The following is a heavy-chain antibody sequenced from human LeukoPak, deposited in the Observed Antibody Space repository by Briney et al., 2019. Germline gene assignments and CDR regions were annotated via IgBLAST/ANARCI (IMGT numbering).Heavy chain of an antibody. J-gene: IGHJ6*03. CDR2: ISTSTTTI. Sequence: GGSLRLSCEASGFTFSSYSMNWVRQAPGKGLEWISYISTSTTTIYYANSVKGRFTISRDNAKKSLYLQMNSLRAEDTAVYYCAKDSVKVATIRRVPHYMDVWGKGTTVTISS. D-gene: IGHD5-12*01. CDR3: AKDSVKVATIRRVPHYMDV. V-gene: IGHV3-48*01. CDR1: GFTFSSYS.